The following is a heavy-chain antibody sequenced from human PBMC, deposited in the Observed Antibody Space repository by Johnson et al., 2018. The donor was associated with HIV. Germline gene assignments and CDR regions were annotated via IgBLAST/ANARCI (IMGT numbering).Heavy chain of an antibody. Sequence: VQLVESGGGLVQPGGSLRLSCAASGFTVSSNYMSWVRQAPGKGLEWVSVIYTGGSTYYADSVKGRFTISRDNSKNTLYLQMNSLRAEDTAVYYCAKDRIMVRGVIGAFDIWGQGTMVTVSS. D-gene: IGHD3-10*01. CDR3: AKDRIMVRGVIGAFDI. V-gene: IGHV3-66*01. CDR1: GFTVSSNY. CDR2: IYTGGST. J-gene: IGHJ3*02.